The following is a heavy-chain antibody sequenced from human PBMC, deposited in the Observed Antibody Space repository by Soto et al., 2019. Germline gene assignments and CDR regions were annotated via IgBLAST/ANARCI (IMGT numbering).Heavy chain of an antibody. CDR3: ARESSSSCHDY. J-gene: IGHJ4*02. CDR2: MNPNSGNT. Sequence: ASVKVSCKASGYTFTSYDINWVRQATGQGLEWMGWMNPNSGNTNYAQKLQGRVTMTTNTSMSTAYMELRSLRSDDTAVYYCARESSSSCHDYWGQGTLVTVS. V-gene: IGHV1-8*01. CDR1: GYTFTSYD. D-gene: IGHD6-13*01.